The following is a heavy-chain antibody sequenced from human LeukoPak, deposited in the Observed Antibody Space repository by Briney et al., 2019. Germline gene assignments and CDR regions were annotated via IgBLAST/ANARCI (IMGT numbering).Heavy chain of an antibody. CDR3: ARKAYYYDSSDLGWFDP. CDR1: GFTFSSYW. Sequence: SGGSLRLSCAASGFTFSSYWMSWVRQAPGKGLEWVANIKQDGSEKYYVDSVKGRFTISRDNAKNSLYLQMNSLRAEDTAVCYCARKAYYYDSSDLGWFDPWGQGTLVTVSS. V-gene: IGHV3-7*01. J-gene: IGHJ5*02. D-gene: IGHD3-22*01. CDR2: IKQDGSEK.